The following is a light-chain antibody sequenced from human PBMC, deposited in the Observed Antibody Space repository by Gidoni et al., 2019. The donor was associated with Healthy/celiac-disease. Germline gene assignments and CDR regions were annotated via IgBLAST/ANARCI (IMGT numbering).Light chain of an antibody. J-gene: IGLJ2*01. CDR1: SSNIGAGYD. Sequence: QSELTQPPSVPGAPGQRVTISCTGSSSNIGAGYDVHWYQQLPGTAPKLLIYGNSNRPSGVPDRFSGSKSGTSASLAITGLQAEDEADYYCQSYDSSLSGVVFGGGTKLTVL. CDR3: QSYDSSLSGVV. V-gene: IGLV1-40*01. CDR2: GNS.